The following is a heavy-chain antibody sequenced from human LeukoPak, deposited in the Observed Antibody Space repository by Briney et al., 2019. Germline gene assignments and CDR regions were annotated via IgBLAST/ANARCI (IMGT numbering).Heavy chain of an antibody. D-gene: IGHD4-17*01. CDR2: ISYDGSNK. V-gene: IGHV3-30*04. CDR1: GFTFSSYA. J-gene: IGHJ6*03. CDR3: ARENGDYDPRGTPPSYMNV. Sequence: GGSLRLSCAASGFTFSSYAMHWVRQAPGKGLEWVAVISYDGSNKYYADSVKGRFTISRDNSKNTLYLQMNSLRAEDTAVYYCARENGDYDPRGTPPSYMNVWGKGTTVTVSS.